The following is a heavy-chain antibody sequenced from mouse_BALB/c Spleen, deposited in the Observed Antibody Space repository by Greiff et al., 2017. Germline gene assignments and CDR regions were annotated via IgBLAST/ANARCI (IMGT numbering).Heavy chain of an antibody. Sequence: EVQRVESGPGLVKPSQSLSLTCTVTGYSITSDYAWNWIRQFPGNKLEWMGYISYSGSTSYNPSLKSRISITRDTSKNQFFLQLNSVTTEDTATYYCANLYYYGSSDWYFDVWGAGTTVTVSS. J-gene: IGHJ1*01. CDR2: ISYSGST. D-gene: IGHD1-1*01. CDR1: GYSITSDYA. V-gene: IGHV3-2*02. CDR3: ANLYYYGSSDWYFDV.